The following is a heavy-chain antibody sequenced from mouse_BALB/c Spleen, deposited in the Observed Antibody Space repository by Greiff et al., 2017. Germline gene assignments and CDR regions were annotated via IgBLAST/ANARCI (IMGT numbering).Heavy chain of an antibody. D-gene: IGHD1-1*01. Sequence: QVQLKQSGPGLVAPSQSLSITCTVSGFSLTSYGVHWVRQPPGKGLEWLGVIWAGGSTNYNSALMSRLSISKDNSKSQVFLKMNSLQTDDTAMYYCARDGTVVKGDWFAYWGQGTLVTVSA. V-gene: IGHV2-9*02. J-gene: IGHJ3*01. CDR2: IWAGGST. CDR1: GFSLTSYG. CDR3: ARDGTVVKGDWFAY.